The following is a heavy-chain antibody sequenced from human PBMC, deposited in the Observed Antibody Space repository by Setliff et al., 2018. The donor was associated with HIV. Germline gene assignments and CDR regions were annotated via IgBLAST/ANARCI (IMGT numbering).Heavy chain of an antibody. V-gene: IGHV4-61*02. CDR2: IHSSGGF. Sequence: KPSETLSLTCTVSGDSINSGDYYWSWLRQPAGERLEYIGRIHSSGGFNYNPSLQSRLTLSIDISKNHFSLKLRSVTAADTAVYYCARVGTNWPSWFDPWGQGTQVTVS. CDR3: ARVGTNWPSWFDP. CDR1: GDSINSGDYY. D-gene: IGHD1-1*01. J-gene: IGHJ5*02.